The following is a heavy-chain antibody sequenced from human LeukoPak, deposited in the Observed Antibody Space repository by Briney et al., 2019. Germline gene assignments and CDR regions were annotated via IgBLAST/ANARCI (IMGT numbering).Heavy chain of an antibody. CDR2: IYYSGST. V-gene: IGHV4-39*07. D-gene: IGHD3-16*01. J-gene: IGHJ4*02. CDR3: ARGGSLQWPLYYFDS. Sequence: SETLSLTCTVSGGSISSSSYYWGWIRQPPGKGLEWIGSIYYSGSTYYNPSLKSRVTISVDTSKNQFSLKLSSVTAADTAVYYCARGGSLQWPLYYFDSWGQGTLVTVSS. CDR1: GGSISSSSYY.